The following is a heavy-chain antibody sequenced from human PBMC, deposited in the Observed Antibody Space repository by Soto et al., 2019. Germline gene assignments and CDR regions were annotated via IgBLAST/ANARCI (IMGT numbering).Heavy chain of an antibody. V-gene: IGHV1-69*13. CDR2: IIPIFGTA. CDR1: GGTLSSYA. J-gene: IGHJ6*02. D-gene: IGHD2-15*01. CDR3: ARAYDCSGGSCPQYYYGMDV. Sequence: SVKVSCKASGGTLSSYAISWVRQAPGQGLEWMGGIIPIFGTANYAQKFQGRVTITADESTSTAYMELSSLRSEDTAVYYCARAYDCSGGSCPQYYYGMDVWGQGTTVTVSS.